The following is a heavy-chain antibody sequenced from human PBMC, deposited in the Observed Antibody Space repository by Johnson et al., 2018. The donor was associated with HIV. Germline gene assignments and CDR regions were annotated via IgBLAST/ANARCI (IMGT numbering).Heavy chain of an antibody. V-gene: IGHV3-30-3*01. D-gene: IGHD2-8*02. Sequence: QVQLVESGGGVVQPGRSLRLSCAASGFTFSSYAMHWVRQAPGKGLEWVAVISYDGSNKYYADSVTGRFTISIDNSKNTLYLHMNSLRAEDTAVYYCARAGVLGGAFDIWGQGTMVTVSS. CDR2: ISYDGSNK. J-gene: IGHJ3*02. CDR3: ARAGVLGGAFDI. CDR1: GFTFSSYA.